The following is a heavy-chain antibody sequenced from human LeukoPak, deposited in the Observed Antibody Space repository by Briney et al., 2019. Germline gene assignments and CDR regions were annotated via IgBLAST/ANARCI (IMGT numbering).Heavy chain of an antibody. D-gene: IGHD4-23*01. J-gene: IGHJ4*02. CDR1: GFTVSSNF. CDR2: IFSGGST. CDR3: ARGTTVATLYSFDY. Sequence: GGSLRLSCAVSGFTVSSNFMTWVRQTPGKGLEWVSVIFSGGSTYYADSVKGRFTISRDKSKNTLFLQMNSLRVEDTAVYYCARGTTVATLYSFDYWGQGTLVTVSS. V-gene: IGHV3-53*01.